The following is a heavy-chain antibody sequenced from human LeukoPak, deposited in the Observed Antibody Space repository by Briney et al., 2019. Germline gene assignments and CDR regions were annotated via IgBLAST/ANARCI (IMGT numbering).Heavy chain of an antibody. CDR3: AKDIAQGYTFGSIEQDY. D-gene: IGHD5-18*01. V-gene: IGHV3-23*01. CDR2: ISESGSGT. J-gene: IGHJ4*02. CDR1: GLIFSRYA. Sequence: QSGGSLRLSCAVSGLIFSRYAMSWVRQAPGKGLEWVSAISESGSGTYYADSVKGRFTISRDNSKDTLSLQMNSLRAEDTAVYYCAKDIAQGYTFGSIEQDYWGQGTLVTVSS.